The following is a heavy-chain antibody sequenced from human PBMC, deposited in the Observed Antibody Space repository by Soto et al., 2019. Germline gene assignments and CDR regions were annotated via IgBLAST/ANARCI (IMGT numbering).Heavy chain of an antibody. D-gene: IGHD3-22*01. CDR2: ISSNGGST. CDR3: AREWYYYDSSGYYPLPLFDY. J-gene: IGHJ4*02. Sequence: GSLRLSCAASGFTFSSYAMHWVRQAPGKGLEYVSAISSNGGSTYYANSVKGRFTISRDNSKNTLYLQMGSLRAEDMAVYYCAREWYYYDSSGYYPLPLFDYWGQGT. V-gene: IGHV3-64*01. CDR1: GFTFSSYA.